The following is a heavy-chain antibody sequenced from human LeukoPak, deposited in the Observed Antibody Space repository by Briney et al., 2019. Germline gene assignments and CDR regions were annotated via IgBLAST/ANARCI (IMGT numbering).Heavy chain of an antibody. CDR1: GFTFRDSA. V-gene: IGHV3-23*01. J-gene: IGHJ4*02. CDR2: ISYSGGNA. D-gene: IGHD1-26*01. CDR3: AKYRWELLHRYFDY. Sequence: GGSLRLSCAASGFTFRDSAMTWARHVPGKGLEWVSLISYSGGNAYYADSVKGRFTISRDNSENTLSLQMNSLRAEDTAVYYCAKYRWELLHRYFDYWGQGTLVTVSS.